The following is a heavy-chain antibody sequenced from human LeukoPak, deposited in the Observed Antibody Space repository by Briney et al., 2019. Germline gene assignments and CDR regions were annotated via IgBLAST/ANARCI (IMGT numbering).Heavy chain of an antibody. CDR1: GGTFSSYA. D-gene: IGHD2-15*01. V-gene: IGHV1-69*05. CDR3: VRDVGQDIVVANTAPSFDY. J-gene: IGHJ4*02. CDR2: IIPIFGTA. Sequence: GASVKVSCKASGGTFSSYAISWVRQAPGQGLEWMGGIIPIFGTANYAQKFQGRVTMTRDTSTSTVYMELSSLRSDDTAVYYCVRDVGQDIVVANTAPSFDYWGQGTLVTVSS.